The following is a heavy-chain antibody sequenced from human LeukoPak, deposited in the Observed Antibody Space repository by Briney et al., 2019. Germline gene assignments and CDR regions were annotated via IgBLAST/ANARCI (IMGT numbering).Heavy chain of an antibody. J-gene: IGHJ4*02. Sequence: SETLSLTCAVYGGSFSGYYWSWIRQPPDKGLEWIGEINHSGSTNYNPSLKSRVTISVDTSKNQFSLKLSSVTAADTAVYYCARGPDCSGGSCYTGLHWGQGTLVTVSS. V-gene: IGHV4-34*01. D-gene: IGHD2-15*01. CDR3: ARGPDCSGGSCYTGLH. CDR2: INHSGST. CDR1: GGSFSGYY.